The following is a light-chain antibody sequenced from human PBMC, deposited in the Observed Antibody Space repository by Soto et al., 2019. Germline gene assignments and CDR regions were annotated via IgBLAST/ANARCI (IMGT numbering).Light chain of an antibody. Sequence: EIVLTQSPGTLSLSPGERASLSCRASQSVNSKYLAWYQQKPGQAPRLVIYCASNRATGLPDRFSGSGSGTDFTLTISRLEPEDFAFYYCHHYGSSFGGGTGVEFK. V-gene: IGKV3-20*01. CDR1: QSVNSKY. J-gene: IGKJ4*01. CDR2: CAS. CDR3: HHYGSS.